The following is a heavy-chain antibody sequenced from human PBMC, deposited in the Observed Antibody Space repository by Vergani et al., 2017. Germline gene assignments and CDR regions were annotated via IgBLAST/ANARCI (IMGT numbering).Heavy chain of an antibody. CDR3: ARDQWDDDDPRGWFAT. J-gene: IGHJ5*02. CDR1: GAPISSYF. CDR2: VHTDGTA. V-gene: IGHV4-4*07. D-gene: IGHD1-26*01. Sequence: VQLQESGPGLLKPSETLSLTCSVSGAPISSYFWSWIRQPAGKGLEWLGRVHTDGTANYNPSLRTRVRLSTDLSQSQFSLKMTSLTAADTAIYLCARDQWDDDDPRGWFATWGREILVTVSS.